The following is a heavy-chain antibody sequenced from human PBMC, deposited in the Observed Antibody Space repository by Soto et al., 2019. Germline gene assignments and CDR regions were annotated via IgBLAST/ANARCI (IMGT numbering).Heavy chain of an antibody. Sequence: QVQLVQSGSEVKKPGASVKVSCEASGYAFTNYDITWVRQAPGEGLEWMGWISVHNGNTNYAQKFQGRVTMTTETSTSTSYMELRSLRADDTAVYYWARDRTLVRGVIIIPDAYDIWGQGTMVTVSS. J-gene: IGHJ3*02. CDR1: GYAFTNYD. CDR3: ARDRTLVRGVIIIPDAYDI. CDR2: ISVHNGNT. V-gene: IGHV1-18*01. D-gene: IGHD3-10*02.